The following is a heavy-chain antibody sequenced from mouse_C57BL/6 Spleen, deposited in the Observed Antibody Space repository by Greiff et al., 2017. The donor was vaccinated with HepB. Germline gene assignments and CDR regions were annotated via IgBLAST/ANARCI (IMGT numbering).Heavy chain of an antibody. D-gene: IGHD1-1*01. CDR3: ARWGYGSSYRYFDV. V-gene: IGHV1-26*01. J-gene: IGHJ1*03. CDR2: INPNNGGT. CDR1: GYTFTDYY. Sequence: VQLKQSGPELVKPGASVKISCKASGYTFTDYYMNWVKQSHGKSLEWIGDINPNNGGTSYNQKFKGKATLTVDKSSSTAYMELRSLTSEDSAVYYCARWGYGSSYRYFDVWGTGTTVTVSS.